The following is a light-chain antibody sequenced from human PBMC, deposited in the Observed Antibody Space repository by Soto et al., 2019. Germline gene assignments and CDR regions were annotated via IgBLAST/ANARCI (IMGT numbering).Light chain of an antibody. Sequence: QSVLTQPPSVSAAPGQKVTISCSGSSSNIGNNYVSWYQQLPGTAPKLLIYDNNKRPSGIPDRFSGSKSGTSATLGITGLQTGDDADYYCGTWDSSLSASVVFGGGTKLTVL. V-gene: IGLV1-51*01. CDR2: DNN. J-gene: IGLJ2*01. CDR1: SSNIGNNY. CDR3: GTWDSSLSASVV.